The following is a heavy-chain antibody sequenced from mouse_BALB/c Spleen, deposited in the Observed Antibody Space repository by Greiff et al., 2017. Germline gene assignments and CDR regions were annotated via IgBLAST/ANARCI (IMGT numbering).Heavy chain of an antibody. Sequence: VMLVESGPGLVAPSQSLSITCTVSGFSLTDYGVSWIRQPPGKGLEWLGVIWGGGSTYYNSALKSRLSISKDNSKSQVFLKMNSLQTDDTAMYYCAKYYYGSSTDYAMDYWGQGTSVTVSS. CDR1: GFSLTDYG. D-gene: IGHD1-1*01. CDR2: IWGGGST. J-gene: IGHJ4*01. V-gene: IGHV2-6-5*01. CDR3: AKYYYGSSTDYAMDY.